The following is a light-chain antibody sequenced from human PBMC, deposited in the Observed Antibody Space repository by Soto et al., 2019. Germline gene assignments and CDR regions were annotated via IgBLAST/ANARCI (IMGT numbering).Light chain of an antibody. V-gene: IGLV1-44*01. Sequence: QSVLTQSPSASGTPGQRVTMSCSGSSSNIGSNYVSWYQQLPGTVPKLLIYRYNERPLGVPDRFSGSKSGTSASLAISSLQSEDEAHYYCAGWDDGLDAWMFGGGTKVTVL. J-gene: IGLJ3*02. CDR1: SSNIGSNY. CDR3: AGWDDGLDAWM. CDR2: RYN.